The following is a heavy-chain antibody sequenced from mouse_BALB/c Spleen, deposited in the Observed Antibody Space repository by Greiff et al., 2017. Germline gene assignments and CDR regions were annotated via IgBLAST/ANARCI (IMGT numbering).Heavy chain of an antibody. V-gene: IGHV2-9*02. J-gene: IGHJ4*01. CDR1: GFSLTSYG. CDR3: ARDSRYDVRAMDY. Sequence: VQVVESGPGLVAPSQSLSITCTVSGFSLTSYGVHWVRQPPGKGLEWLGVIWAGGSTNYNSALMSRLSISKDNSKSQVFLKMNSLQTDDTAMYYCARDSRYDVRAMDYWGQGTSVTVSS. D-gene: IGHD2-14*01. CDR2: IWAGGST.